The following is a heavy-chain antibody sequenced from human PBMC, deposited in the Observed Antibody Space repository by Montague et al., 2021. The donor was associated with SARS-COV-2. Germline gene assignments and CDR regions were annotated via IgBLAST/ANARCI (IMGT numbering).Heavy chain of an antibody. D-gene: IGHD6-19*01. CDR1: GDSIDSDTYY. J-gene: IGHJ4*02. CDR2: LSSSGST. CDR3: ARPGGVSGWFYFDD. V-gene: IGHV4-39*02. Sequence: SETLSLTCIVSGDSIDSDTYYWGWIRQSPGKGLEWIGSLSSSGSTYYNPSLRSRVTISMDTSKNHFSLKVNSVTATDTAVYFCARPGGVSGWFYFDDWGQGTLVSVSS.